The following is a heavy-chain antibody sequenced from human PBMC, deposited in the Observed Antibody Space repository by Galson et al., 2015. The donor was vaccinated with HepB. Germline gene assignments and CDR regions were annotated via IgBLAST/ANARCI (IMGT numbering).Heavy chain of an antibody. CDR3: AKITVRFNDYFF. J-gene: IGHJ1*01. V-gene: IGHV3-23*01. CDR1: GLTFSNYA. Sequence: SLRLSCAASGLTFSNYAMTWVRQAPGRGLEWVSTVGGSDDTTYYADSVKGRFTMSKDNSKNTLYLQMNSLRAEDTATYYCAKITVRFNDYFFWGQGPLVTVTS. CDR2: VGGSDDTT. D-gene: IGHD2/OR15-2a*01.